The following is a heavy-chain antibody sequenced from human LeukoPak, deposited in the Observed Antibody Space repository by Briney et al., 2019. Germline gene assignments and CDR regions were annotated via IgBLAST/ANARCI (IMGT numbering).Heavy chain of an antibody. CDR2: VNPNSGGT. J-gene: IGHJ5*02. V-gene: IGHV1-2*02. D-gene: IGHD6-6*01. Sequence: SVKVSCKASGYTFTGYYMHWVRQAPGQGLEWMGWVNPNSGGTNYAQKFQGRVTMTRDTSISTAYMELSRLRSDDTAVYYCAREPLALRSIAARPGYWFDPWGQGTLVTVSS. CDR3: AREPLALRSIAARPGYWFDP. CDR1: GYTFTGYY.